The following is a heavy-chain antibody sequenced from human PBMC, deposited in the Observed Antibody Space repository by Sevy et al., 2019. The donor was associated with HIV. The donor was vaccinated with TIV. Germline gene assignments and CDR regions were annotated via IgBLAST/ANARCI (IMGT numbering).Heavy chain of an antibody. Sequence: ASVKFSCKASGYTFNTYGISLVRQAPGQGLEWMGWISSYYGNTNFAQKFQGRVTMTTDTITNTAYMELTSLRSDDTAVYYCARERTRWQQLVEYYLGMDVWGQRTPVTVSS. D-gene: IGHD6-13*01. CDR1: GYTFNTYG. V-gene: IGHV1-18*01. J-gene: IGHJ6*02. CDR3: ARERTRWQQLVEYYLGMDV. CDR2: ISSYYGNT.